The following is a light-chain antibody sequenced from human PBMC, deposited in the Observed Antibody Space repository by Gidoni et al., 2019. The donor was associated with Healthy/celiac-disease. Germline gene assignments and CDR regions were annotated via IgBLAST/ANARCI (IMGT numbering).Light chain of an antibody. J-gene: IGKJ3*01. Sequence: EIVLTQSPATLSLSPGERATLSCRASQSVSSYLAWYQQKPGQAPRLLIYDASNRATGIPARFSGSGSGTDFTLTISSLEPEDFAVYYCQQRSTLFXPXTKVDIK. CDR1: QSVSSY. CDR2: DAS. V-gene: IGKV3-11*01. CDR3: QQRSTL.